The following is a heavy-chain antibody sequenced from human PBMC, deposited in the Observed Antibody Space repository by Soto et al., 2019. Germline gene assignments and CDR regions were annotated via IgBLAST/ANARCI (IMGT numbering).Heavy chain of an antibody. J-gene: IGHJ4*02. Sequence: QVQLQQWGAGLLKPSETLSLTCAVYGGSFSGYYWSWIRQPPGKGLEWIGEINHSGSTNYNPSLKSRVTISVDTSKNQFSLKLSSVTAADTAVYYCARDFSSSFGWVVDYWGQGTLVTVSS. CDR3: ARDFSSSFGWVVDY. CDR2: INHSGST. CDR1: GGSFSGYY. V-gene: IGHV4-34*01. D-gene: IGHD6-6*01.